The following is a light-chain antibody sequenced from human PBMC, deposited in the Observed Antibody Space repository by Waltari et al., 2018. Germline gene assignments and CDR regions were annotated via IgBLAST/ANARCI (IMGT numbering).Light chain of an antibody. Sequence: EIVMTQSPATLSVSPGERATLSCRASKSVDSHATWYKQEPGQASRILIYVASTRATDIPARFSGSGSGTEFTLTISSLQSEDSGVYYCQHYENWPHTFGGGTKVEIK. CDR1: KSVDSH. J-gene: IGKJ4*02. CDR3: QHYENWPHT. CDR2: VAS. V-gene: IGKV3-15*01.